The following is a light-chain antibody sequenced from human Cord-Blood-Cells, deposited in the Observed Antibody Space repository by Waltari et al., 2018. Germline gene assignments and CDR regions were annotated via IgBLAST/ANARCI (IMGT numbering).Light chain of an antibody. J-gene: IGLJ3*02. V-gene: IGLV2-23*01. CDR3: CSYAGSSTWV. Sequence: QSARTEPASVSGSPGQSITISCTGTSSDVGSYNLVSWYQQHPGKAPKLMIYEGSKRPPGVSNRFLGSQSGNTAPLTIPGLQAEDEAAYYCCSYAGSSTWVFGGGTKLTVL. CDR1: SSDVGSYNL. CDR2: EGS.